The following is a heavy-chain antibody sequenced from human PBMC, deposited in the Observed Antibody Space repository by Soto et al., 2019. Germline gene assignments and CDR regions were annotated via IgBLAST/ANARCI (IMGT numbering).Heavy chain of an antibody. CDR2: IDKSGGDT. D-gene: IGHD2-2*01. CDR3: AKDTYSSSWYF. V-gene: IGHV3-23*05. Sequence: GGSLRLSCAASGFTFTNYLMTWVRQAPGKGLEWVSSIDKSGGDTYYADSVKGRFTISRDNSKNTLYLQMNGLRAEDTALYYCAKDTYSSSWYFWGQGTLVTVSS. J-gene: IGHJ4*02. CDR1: GFTFTNYL.